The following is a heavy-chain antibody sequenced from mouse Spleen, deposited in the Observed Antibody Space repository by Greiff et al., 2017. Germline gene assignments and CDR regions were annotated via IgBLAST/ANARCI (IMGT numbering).Heavy chain of an antibody. D-gene: IGHD1-1*01. Sequence: QVQLQQPGAELVKPGASVKLSCKASGYTFTSYGISWVKQRTGRGLEWIGEIYPRSGNTNYNEKFKGKATLTADKSSSTAYMELRSLTSEDSAVYFCAGVTTVVDEYYFAYWGQGTTLTASS. CDR1: GYTFTSYG. J-gene: IGHJ2*01. V-gene: IGHV1-81*01. CDR3: AGVTTVVDEYYFAY. CDR2: IYPRSGNT.